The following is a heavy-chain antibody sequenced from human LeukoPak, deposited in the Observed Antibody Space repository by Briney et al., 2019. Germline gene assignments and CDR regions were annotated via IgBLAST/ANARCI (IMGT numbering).Heavy chain of an antibody. D-gene: IGHD3-22*01. CDR1: GYTFTSYG. CDR3: ASDVLYDSSWGEEGLESDI. CDR2: ISAYNGNT. V-gene: IGHV1-18*01. J-gene: IGHJ3*02. Sequence: ASVKVSCKASGYTFTSYGISWVRQAPGQGLEWMGWISAYNGNTNYAQKLQGRVTMTTDTSTSTAYMELRSLRSDDTAVYYCASDVLYDSSWGEEGLESDIWGQGTMVTVSS.